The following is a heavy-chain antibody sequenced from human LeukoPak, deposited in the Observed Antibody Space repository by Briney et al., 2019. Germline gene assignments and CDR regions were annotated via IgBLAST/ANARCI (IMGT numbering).Heavy chain of an antibody. CDR1: GFTFSYYW. CDR2: IDGDGSST. D-gene: IGHD6-19*01. V-gene: IGHV3-74*01. Sequence: GGSLRLSCAASGFTFSYYWMHWVRQAPGKGLLWDSRIDGDGSSTNYADSVKGRFTISRDNAKNSLYLQMNSLRVEDTAVYYCARQWLAFDSWGQGTLVTVSS. CDR3: ARQWLAFDS. J-gene: IGHJ4*02.